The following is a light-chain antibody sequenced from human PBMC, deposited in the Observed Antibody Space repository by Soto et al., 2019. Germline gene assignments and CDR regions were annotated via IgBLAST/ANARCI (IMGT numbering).Light chain of an antibody. Sequence: QSVLTQPASVSGSPGQSITISCTGTSNDVGGYNYVSWYQQHPGKAPKFMIYDVNNRPSGVSDRFSGSKSGNTASLTISGLQTEDEADYYCSSYTTSSTYVFGTGTKVTVL. V-gene: IGLV2-14*01. CDR3: SSYTTSSTYV. J-gene: IGLJ1*01. CDR2: DVN. CDR1: SNDVGGYNY.